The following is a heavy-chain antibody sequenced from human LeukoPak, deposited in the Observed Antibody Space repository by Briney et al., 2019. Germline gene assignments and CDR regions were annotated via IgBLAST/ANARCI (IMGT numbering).Heavy chain of an antibody. CDR2: IYYSGST. J-gene: IGHJ6*03. CDR1: GGSISSSSYY. CDR3: AREKYSGYLRHPYYYMDV. D-gene: IGHD5-12*01. V-gene: IGHV4-39*07. Sequence: SETLSLTCTVSGGSISSSSYYWGWIRQPPGKGLEWIGSIYYSGSTNYNPSLKSRVTISVDTSKNQFSLKLSSVTAADTAVYYCAREKYSGYLRHPYYYMDVWGKGTTVTVSS.